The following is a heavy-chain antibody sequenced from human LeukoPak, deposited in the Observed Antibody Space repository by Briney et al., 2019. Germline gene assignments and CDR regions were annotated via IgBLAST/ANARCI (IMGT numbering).Heavy chain of an antibody. D-gene: IGHD3-3*01. V-gene: IGHV3-23*01. J-gene: IGHJ4*02. CDR2: ISGSGGGT. CDR1: GFTFSNFA. Sequence: GGSLRLSCAASGFTFSNFAMSWVRQAPGKGLEWVSAISGSGGGTYYSVKGRFTISRDNSKNTLYLQMNSLRVEDTAVYYCAKEDFWSGYWVDYWGQGTLVTVSS. CDR3: AKEDFWSGYWVDY.